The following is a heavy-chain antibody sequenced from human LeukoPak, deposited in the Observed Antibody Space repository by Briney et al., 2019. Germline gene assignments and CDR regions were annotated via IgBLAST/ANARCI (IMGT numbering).Heavy chain of an antibody. J-gene: IGHJ6*02. D-gene: IGHD2-2*01. V-gene: IGHV1-69*04. CDR2: IIPILGIA. CDR1: GGTFSSYA. CDR3: ARREGILREYQLSHWGWNYGMDV. Sequence: SVKVSCKASGGTFSSYAISSVRQAPGQGLEWMGRIIPILGIANSAQKFQGRVTITADKSTSTAYMELSSLRSEDTAVYYCARREGILREYQLSHWGWNYGMDVWGQGTTVTVSS.